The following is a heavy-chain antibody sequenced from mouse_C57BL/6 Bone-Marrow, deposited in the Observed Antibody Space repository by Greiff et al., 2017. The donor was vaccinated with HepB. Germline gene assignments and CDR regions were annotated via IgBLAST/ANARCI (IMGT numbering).Heavy chain of an antibody. CDR1: GFTFSDYG. J-gene: IGHJ1*03. V-gene: IGHV5-15*01. D-gene: IGHD1-1*01. CDR2: ISNLAYSI. Sequence: EVKLMESGGGLVQPGGSLKLSCAASGFTFSDYGMAWVRQAPRKGPEWVAFISNLAYSIYYADTVTGRFTISRENAKNTLYLEMSSLRSEDTAIYYCARQGFITTVSYWYFDVWGTGTTVTVSS. CDR3: ARQGFITTVSYWYFDV.